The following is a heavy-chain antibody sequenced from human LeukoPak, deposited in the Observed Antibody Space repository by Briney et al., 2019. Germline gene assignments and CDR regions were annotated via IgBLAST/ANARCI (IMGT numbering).Heavy chain of an antibody. CDR3: ARVDSSSWYSLDY. Sequence: AGSLRLSCAASGFTFSSYAMHWVRQAPGKGLEWVAVISYDGSNKYYADSVKGRFTISRDNSKNTLYLQMNSLRAEDTAVYYCARVDSSSWYSLDYWGQGTLVTVSS. D-gene: IGHD6-13*01. CDR2: ISYDGSNK. CDR1: GFTFSSYA. V-gene: IGHV3-30-3*01. J-gene: IGHJ4*02.